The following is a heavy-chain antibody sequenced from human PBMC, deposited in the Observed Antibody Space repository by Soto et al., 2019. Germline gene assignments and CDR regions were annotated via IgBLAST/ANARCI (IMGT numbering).Heavy chain of an antibody. D-gene: IGHD6-19*01. J-gene: IGHJ4*02. V-gene: IGHV3-23*01. CDR2: ISGSGANT. Sequence: EVQLLESGGGLVQPGGSLRLSCAASGFTFSTYATSWVRQAPGKGLEWVSAISGSGANTYYADSAKGRFTISRDNSKNTLYLQLNSLRAEDTAIYYCAKEKYSNGFFDYWGQGTLVTVSP. CDR1: GFTFSTYA. CDR3: AKEKYSNGFFDY.